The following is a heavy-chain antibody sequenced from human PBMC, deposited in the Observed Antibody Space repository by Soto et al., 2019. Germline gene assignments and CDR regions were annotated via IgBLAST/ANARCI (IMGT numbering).Heavy chain of an antibody. J-gene: IGHJ5*02. CDR3: TRDLYYFDSSAYYGHNWFDP. CDR1: GGTFSTYT. CDR2: IIPMFGTT. D-gene: IGHD3-22*01. V-gene: IGHV1-69*05. Sequence: QVQLVQSGAEVKKPGSSVKVSCKASGGTFSTYTMSWVRQAPGQGLEWMGGIIPMFGTTTYAENFQGRVTITPGESTSTAYMELTSLRSEDTAVYYCTRDLYYFDSSAYYGHNWFDPWGQGPRVTVSS.